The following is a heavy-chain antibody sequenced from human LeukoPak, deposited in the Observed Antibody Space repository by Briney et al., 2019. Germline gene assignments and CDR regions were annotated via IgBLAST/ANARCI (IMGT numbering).Heavy chain of an antibody. V-gene: IGHV3-9*01. Sequence: GGSLRLSCAASGFTFEDHAMHWVRQAPGKGLEWASGVSWNGAHIAYADSVKGRFTISRDNAKNSLYLQMNSLRAEDTAVYYCAREGDSSGPGAFDIWGQGTMVTVSS. J-gene: IGHJ3*02. D-gene: IGHD3-22*01. CDR3: AREGDSSGPGAFDI. CDR1: GFTFEDHA. CDR2: VSWNGAHI.